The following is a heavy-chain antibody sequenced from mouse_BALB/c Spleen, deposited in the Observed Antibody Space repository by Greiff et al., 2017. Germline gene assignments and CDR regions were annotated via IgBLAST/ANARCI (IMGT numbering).Heavy chain of an antibody. CDR3: AREWDGY. CDR1: GYAFSSSW. Sequence: QVQLKQSGPELVKPGASVKISCKASGYAFSSSWMNWVKQRPGQGLEWIGRIYPGDGDTNYNGKFKGKATLTADKSSSTAYMQLSSLTSVDSAVYFCAREWDGYWGQGTTLTVSS. V-gene: IGHV1-82*01. CDR2: IYPGDGDT. J-gene: IGHJ2*01. D-gene: IGHD4-1*01.